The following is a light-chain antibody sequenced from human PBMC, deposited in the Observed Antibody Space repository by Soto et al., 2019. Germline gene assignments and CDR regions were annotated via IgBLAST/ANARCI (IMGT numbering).Light chain of an antibody. CDR2: GAS. J-gene: IGKJ2*01. Sequence: EIVMTQSPASLSVSPGDGATLSCWASQSVASNAAWYQQRPGQGPRLLIHGASTRAAGVPARFSGSGSGTDFTLTISSLQSEDFAVYYCQQYHNWPPQYTFGQGTKLQIK. V-gene: IGKV3-15*01. CDR1: QSVASN. CDR3: QQYHNWPPQYT.